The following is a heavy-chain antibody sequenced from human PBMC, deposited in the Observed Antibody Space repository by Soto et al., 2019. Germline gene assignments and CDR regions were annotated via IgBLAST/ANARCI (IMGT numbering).Heavy chain of an antibody. Sequence: PSETLSLTCTVSGGSISSGGYYWSWIRQHPGKGLEWIGYIYYSGSTYYNPSLKSRVTISVDTSKNQFSLKLSSVTAADTAVYYCARDRKSYSGYAGRIFDYWGQGTLVTVSS. D-gene: IGHD5-12*01. J-gene: IGHJ4*02. V-gene: IGHV4-31*02. CDR1: GGSISSGGYY. CDR2: IYYSGST. CDR3: ARDRKSYSGYAGRIFDY.